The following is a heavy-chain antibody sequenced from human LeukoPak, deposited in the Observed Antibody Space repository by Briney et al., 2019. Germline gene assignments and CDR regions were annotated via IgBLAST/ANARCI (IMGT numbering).Heavy chain of an antibody. CDR2: ISWNSGSI. CDR1: GFTFDDYA. V-gene: IGHV3-9*01. J-gene: IGHJ4*02. Sequence: GGSLRLSCAASGFTFDDYAMHWVRHAPGKGLEWVSGISWNSGSIGYADSVKGRFTISRDNAKNSLYLQMNSLRAEDTALYYCAKDSGYYDSSGYKSNYLDYWGQGTLVTVSS. D-gene: IGHD3-22*01. CDR3: AKDSGYYDSSGYKSNYLDY.